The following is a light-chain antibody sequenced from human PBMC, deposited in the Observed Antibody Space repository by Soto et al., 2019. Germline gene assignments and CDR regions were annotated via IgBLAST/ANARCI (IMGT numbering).Light chain of an antibody. V-gene: IGKV3-11*01. CDR1: QSVSHY. Sequence: EIVLTQSPATLSLSPGDRGTLSCRASQSVSHYLGWYQQKPGQAPRLLIYDASTRATGIPARFSGSGSGTDFTLTISSLDPEYFSVYFCHSGVTFGQGTRLEIK. J-gene: IGKJ5*01. CDR2: DAS. CDR3: HSGVT.